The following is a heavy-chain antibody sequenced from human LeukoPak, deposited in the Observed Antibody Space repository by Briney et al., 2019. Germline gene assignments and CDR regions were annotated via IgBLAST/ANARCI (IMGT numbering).Heavy chain of an antibody. Sequence: KTSETLSLTCAVYGRSFSGYYWSWIRQPPGKGLEWIGEINHSGSTNYNPSLKSRVTISVDTSKNQFSLKLSSVTAADTAVYYCARAALPVWWSSYYFDYWGQGTLVTVSS. CDR1: GRSFSGYY. CDR2: INHSGST. CDR3: ARAALPVWWSSYYFDY. D-gene: IGHD2-21*01. V-gene: IGHV4-34*01. J-gene: IGHJ4*02.